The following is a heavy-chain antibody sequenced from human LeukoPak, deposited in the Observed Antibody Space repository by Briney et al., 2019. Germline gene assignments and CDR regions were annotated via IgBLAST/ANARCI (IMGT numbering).Heavy chain of an antibody. CDR2: INTDGSST. V-gene: IGHV3-74*01. CDR1: GFTFSSYW. J-gene: IGHJ4*02. Sequence: GGSLRLSCAASGFTFSSYWMHWVRQAPGKGLVWVSRINTDGSSTSYADSVKGRFTISRDNAKNTLYLQMNSLRAEDTAVYYCAREVDWSYYFDYWGQGTLVTVSS. D-gene: IGHD3-9*01. CDR3: AREVDWSYYFDY.